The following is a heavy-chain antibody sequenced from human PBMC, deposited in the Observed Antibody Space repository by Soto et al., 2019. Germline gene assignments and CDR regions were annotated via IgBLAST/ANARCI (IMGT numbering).Heavy chain of an antibody. V-gene: IGHV3-23*01. CDR2: ISSSGGST. CDR3: ARRDYVYIWGSYDY. CDR1: GFTFSSYA. Sequence: EVQLLESGGGLVQPGGSLRLSCAASGFTFSSYAMGWVRQAPGKGLQWISVISSSGGSTYYADSVKGRFTIARDNSKDTLFLDMNSLRAEDSAVYYCARRDYVYIWGSYDYWGQGTLVTVSS. D-gene: IGHD3-16*01. J-gene: IGHJ4*02.